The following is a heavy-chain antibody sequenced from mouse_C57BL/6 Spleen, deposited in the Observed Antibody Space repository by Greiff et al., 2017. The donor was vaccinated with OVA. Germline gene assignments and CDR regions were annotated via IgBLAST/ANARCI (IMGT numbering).Heavy chain of an antibody. CDR3: ARGRYGSRRDYFDY. CDR2: FHPYNDDT. J-gene: IGHJ2*01. CDR1: GYTFTTYP. V-gene: IGHV1-47*01. D-gene: IGHD1-1*01. Sequence: VKLMESGAELVKPGASVKMSCKASGYTFTTYPIEWMKQNHGKSLEWIGNFHPYNDDTKYNEKFKGKATLTVEKSSSTVYLELSRLTSDDSAVYYCARGRYGSRRDYFDYWGQGTTLTVSS.